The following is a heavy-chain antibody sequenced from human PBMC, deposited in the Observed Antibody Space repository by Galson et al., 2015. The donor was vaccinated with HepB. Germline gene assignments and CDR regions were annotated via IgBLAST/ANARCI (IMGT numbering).Heavy chain of an antibody. CDR1: GYTFIEYN. J-gene: IGHJ4*02. CDR3: AGADQGYYERSGYY. CDR2: INPDNYDT. V-gene: IGHV1-3*01. Sequence: SVKVSCKASGYTFIEYNIHWVRQAPGQRLEWMGLINPDNYDTKYSQKFQGRVTITRDTSASTVYMELSSLRSEETAVYYCAGADQGYYERSGYYWGQGSLVTVFS. D-gene: IGHD3-22*01.